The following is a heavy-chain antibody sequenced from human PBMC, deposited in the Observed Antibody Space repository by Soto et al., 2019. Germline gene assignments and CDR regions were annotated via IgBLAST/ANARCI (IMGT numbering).Heavy chain of an antibody. Sequence: PGESLKISCKGSGYSFTSYWIGWVRQMPGKGLEWMGIIYPGDSDTRYSPSFQGQVTISADNSKNTLYLQMNSLRAEDTAVYYYAGRPSTYYYYYYGMDVWGQGTTVTVSS. V-gene: IGHV5-51*01. CDR3: AGRPSTYYYYYYGMDV. J-gene: IGHJ6*02. CDR1: GYSFTSYW. CDR2: IYPGDSDT.